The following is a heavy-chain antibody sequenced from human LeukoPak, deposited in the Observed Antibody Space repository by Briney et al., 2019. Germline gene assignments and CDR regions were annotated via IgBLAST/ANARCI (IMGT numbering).Heavy chain of an antibody. V-gene: IGHV3-66*01. D-gene: IGHD3-22*01. CDR1: GFTFSDYY. Sequence: PGGSLRLSCAASGFTFSDYYMSWVRQAPGKGLEWVSVIYSGGSTYYADSVKGRFTISRDNSKNTLYLQMNSLRAEDTAVYYCAREEYYYDSSGYANFDYWGQGTLVTVSS. J-gene: IGHJ4*02. CDR3: AREEYYYDSSGYANFDY. CDR2: IYSGGST.